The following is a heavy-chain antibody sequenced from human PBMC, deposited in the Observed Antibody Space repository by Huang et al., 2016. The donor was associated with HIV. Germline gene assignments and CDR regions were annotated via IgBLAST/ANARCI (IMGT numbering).Heavy chain of an antibody. CDR2: VSYDGTRK. V-gene: IGHV3-30-3*01. J-gene: IGHJ4*02. CDR1: GFVFDNYA. CDR3: ARDQWLGQYFDY. D-gene: IGHD6-19*01. Sequence: QVLLVESGGGVVQPGGSLELSCAASGFVFDNYAMYRVRQAPGRGLECVAYVSYDGTRKDYKDSVMGRFTVSRDNSNNTQYLQMKNLKTEDTAIYYCARDQWLGQYFDYWGQGILVTVS.